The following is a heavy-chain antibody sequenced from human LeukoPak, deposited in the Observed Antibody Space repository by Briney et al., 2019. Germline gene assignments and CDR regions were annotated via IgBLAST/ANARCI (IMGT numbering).Heavy chain of an antibody. CDR2: INPNSGGT. J-gene: IGHJ3*02. CDR3: ARESNMYLDAFDI. Sequence: GASVKVSCKASGYTFTGYYIHWVRQAPGQGLEWKGRINPNSGGTNYAQKFQGRVTMTRDTSSSTAYMEGNRLRSDDTAVYYCARESNMYLDAFDIWGQGTMVTVSS. V-gene: IGHV1-2*06. CDR1: GYTFTGYY. D-gene: IGHD2/OR15-2a*01.